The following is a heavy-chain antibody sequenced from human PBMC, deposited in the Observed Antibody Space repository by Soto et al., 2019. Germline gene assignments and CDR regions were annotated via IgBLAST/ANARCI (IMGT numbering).Heavy chain of an antibody. CDR3: ARDQVGGTQSGS. V-gene: IGHV1-18*01. D-gene: IGHD6-19*01. J-gene: IGHJ5*02. Sequence: QVQLGQSGAEVKEPGASVKVSCKASGYTFTSFPITWVRQAPGQGLEWMGWISTYNGHTNYAQNVQGRVTMTTDTATITTYMERRSLRSDDTAVYCCARDQVGGTQSGSWGQGTLVTVSS. CDR2: ISTYNGHT. CDR1: GYTFTSFP.